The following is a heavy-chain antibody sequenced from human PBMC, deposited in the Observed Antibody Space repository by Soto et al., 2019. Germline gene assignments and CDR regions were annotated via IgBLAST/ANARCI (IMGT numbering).Heavy chain of an antibody. D-gene: IGHD3-22*01. J-gene: IGHJ3*02. Sequence: QVQLVQSGAEVKKPGASVKVSCKASGYTFTGYYMHWVRQAPGQGLEWMGWINPNSGGTNYAQKFQGRVTMTRDTSISTAYMELSRLRSDDTAVYYCASGYYYDSSGIYGAFDIWGQGTMVTVSS. V-gene: IGHV1-2*02. CDR2: INPNSGGT. CDR1: GYTFTGYY. CDR3: ASGYYYDSSGIYGAFDI.